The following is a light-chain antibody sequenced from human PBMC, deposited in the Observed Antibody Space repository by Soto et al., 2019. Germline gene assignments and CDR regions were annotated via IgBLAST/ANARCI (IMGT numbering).Light chain of an antibody. CDR2: RDS. CDR3: AAWDDSLRGWV. V-gene: IGLV1-47*01. J-gene: IGLJ3*02. CDR1: SSSIGSNY. Sequence: QSVLTQPPSASGTPGQRVTIPCSESSSSIGSNYIYWYQQLPGTAPKLLIYRDSQRPSRVPDRFSGSKSGTSASLASSGLRSEDEADYYCAAWDDSLRGWVFGGGTKVTVL.